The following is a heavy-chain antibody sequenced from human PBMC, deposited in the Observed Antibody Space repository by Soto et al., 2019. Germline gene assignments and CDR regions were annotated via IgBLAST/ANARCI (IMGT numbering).Heavy chain of an antibody. CDR3: ARDGGYGETNYYMDV. J-gene: IGHJ6*03. D-gene: IGHD4-17*01. CDR1: GGNFITYS. V-gene: IGHV1-69*04. Sequence: ASVKVSCKASGGNFITYSITWVRQAPGQGLEWMGRIIPILGITNYAQKFQGRVTITADKSTNTAYMELSSLRSEDTAVYYCARDGGYGETNYYMDVWGKGTTVTVSS. CDR2: IIPILGIT.